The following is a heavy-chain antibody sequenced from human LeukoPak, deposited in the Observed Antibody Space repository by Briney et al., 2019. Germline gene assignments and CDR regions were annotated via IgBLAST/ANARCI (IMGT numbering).Heavy chain of an antibody. V-gene: IGHV3-9*01. CDR1: GFTFDDYA. J-gene: IGHJ4*02. CDR2: ISWNSGSI. CDR3: AKGEFDY. Sequence: GGSLRLSCAASGFTFDDYAMHWVRQAPGKGLEWVSGISWNSGSIGYADSVKGRLTISRDNAKNSLYLQMNSLRAEDTALYYCAKGEFDYWGQGTLVTVSS.